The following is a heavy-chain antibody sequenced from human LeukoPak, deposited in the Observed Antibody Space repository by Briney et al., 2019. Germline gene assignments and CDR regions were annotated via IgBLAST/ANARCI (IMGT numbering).Heavy chain of an antibody. V-gene: IGHV1-2*02. J-gene: IGHJ3*02. CDR3: ARVCTNCRVAFDI. Sequence: ASVKVSCKSSGYTFTGYYIHWVRQAPGQGLEWMGWINPNNGNTNFAQRFQDRVTMTRDTSISTSYMEVSSLRSDDTAVYYCARVCTNCRVAFDIWGQGTMVTVFS. D-gene: IGHD2-2*01. CDR2: INPNNGNT. CDR1: GYTFTGYY.